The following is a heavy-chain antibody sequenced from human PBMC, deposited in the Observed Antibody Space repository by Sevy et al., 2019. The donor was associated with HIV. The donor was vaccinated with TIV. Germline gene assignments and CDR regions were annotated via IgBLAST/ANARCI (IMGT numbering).Heavy chain of an antibody. D-gene: IGHD1-26*01. CDR3: AKDQGGATFGSYYGMDV. CDR1: GFTFSSYG. CDR2: ISYDGSNK. J-gene: IGHJ6*02. Sequence: GGSLRLSCAASGFTFSSYGMHWVRQAPGKGLEWVAVISYDGSNKYYADSVKGRFTISRDNSKNTLYLQMNSLRAEETAVYYCAKDQGGATFGSYYGMDVWGQGTTVTVSS. V-gene: IGHV3-30*18.